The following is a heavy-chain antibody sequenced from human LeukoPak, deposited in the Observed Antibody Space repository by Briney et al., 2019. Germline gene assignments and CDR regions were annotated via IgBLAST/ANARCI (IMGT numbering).Heavy chain of an antibody. D-gene: IGHD1-26*01. CDR2: INSDGSST. CDR3: ARAGSYNGDYFQH. V-gene: IGHV3-74*01. CDR1: GFTFSSYW. Sequence: GGSLRLSCAASGFTFSSYWMHWVRQAPGKGLVWVSRINSDGSSTSYADSVKGRFTIPRGNAKNTLYLQMNSLRAEDTAVYYCARAGSYNGDYFQHWGQGTLVTVSS. J-gene: IGHJ1*01.